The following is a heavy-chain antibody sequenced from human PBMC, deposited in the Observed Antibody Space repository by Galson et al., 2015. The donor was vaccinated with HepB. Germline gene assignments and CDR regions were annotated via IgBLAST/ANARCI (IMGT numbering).Heavy chain of an antibody. CDR1: GYSFTSYW. Sequence: QSGAEVKKPGESLKISCKGSGYSFTSYWIGWVSQMPGKGLEWMGIIYPGDSDTRYSPSFQGQVTISADKSISTAYLQWSSLKASDTAMYYCARLGAAAGQLEYNWFDPWGQGTLATVSS. V-gene: IGHV5-51*01. CDR2: IYPGDSDT. D-gene: IGHD6-13*01. CDR3: ARLGAAAGQLEYNWFDP. J-gene: IGHJ5*02.